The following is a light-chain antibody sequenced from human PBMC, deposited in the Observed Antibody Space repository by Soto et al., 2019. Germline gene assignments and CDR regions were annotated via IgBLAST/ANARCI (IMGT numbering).Light chain of an antibody. CDR3: SSYRSSTTLYV. J-gene: IGLJ1*01. V-gene: IGLV2-14*01. CDR1: SSDIGDYDY. Sequence: QSVLTQPASVSGSPGQSITISCTGTSSDIGDYDYVSWYQQYPGKAPNLLLYEVSNRPSGVSTRFSGSKSGNTASLTISGLQPEDEAHYYCSSYRSSTTLYVFGTGTKGTVL. CDR2: EVS.